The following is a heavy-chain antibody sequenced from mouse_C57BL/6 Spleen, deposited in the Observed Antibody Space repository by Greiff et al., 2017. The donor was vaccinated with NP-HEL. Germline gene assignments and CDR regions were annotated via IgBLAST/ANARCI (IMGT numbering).Heavy chain of an antibody. V-gene: IGHV5-16*01. CDR1: GFTFSDYY. Sequence: EVKLMESEGGLVQPGSSMKLSCTASGFTFSDYYMAWVRQVPEKGLEWVANINYDGSSTYYLDPLKSRFIISRDNAKNILYLQMSSLKSEDTATYYCARRRELQLWYFDVWGTGTTVTVSS. CDR3: ARRRELQLWYFDV. CDR2: INYDGSST. J-gene: IGHJ1*03. D-gene: IGHD2-1*01.